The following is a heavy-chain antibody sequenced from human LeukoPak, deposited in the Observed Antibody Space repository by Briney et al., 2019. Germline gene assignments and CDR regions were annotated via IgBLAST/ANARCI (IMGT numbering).Heavy chain of an antibody. CDR2: VNPDTGNT. CDR1: GYSFTTFH. D-gene: IGHD3/OR15-3a*01. J-gene: IGHJ3*01. CDR3: ARRGLVAGIYDLVYGFDL. Sequence: ASVKVSCKAAGYSFTTFHINWVRQAPGQGPEWMGWVNPDTGNTGFAQKFQGRVTITQNGSVTTVYMELSSLTSEDTAVYYCARRGLVAGIYDLVYGFDLWGQGTMVTVSS. V-gene: IGHV1-8*03.